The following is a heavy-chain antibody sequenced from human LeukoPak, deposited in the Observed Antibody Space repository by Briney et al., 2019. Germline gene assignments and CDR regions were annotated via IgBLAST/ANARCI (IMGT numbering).Heavy chain of an antibody. V-gene: IGHV3-30*02. D-gene: IGHD6-19*01. CDR3: AREHEAVAGHDY. CDR2: IWYDGSNK. CDR1: GLTFRNYG. Sequence: TGGSLRLSCVVSGLTFRNYGMYWVRQAPGKGLEWVALIWYDGSNKYYADSVKGRFTISRDNSKNTLYLQMNSLRAEDTAVYYCAREHEAVAGHDYWGQGTLVTVSS. J-gene: IGHJ4*02.